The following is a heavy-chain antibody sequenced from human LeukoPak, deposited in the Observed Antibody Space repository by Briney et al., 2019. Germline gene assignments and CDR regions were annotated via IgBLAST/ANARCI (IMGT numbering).Heavy chain of an antibody. CDR2: IDYSGST. V-gene: IGHV4-59*01. J-gene: IGHJ3*02. CDR3: ARDRRRDLLHAFDI. D-gene: IGHD1-26*01. CDR1: GGTISNYY. Sequence: SETLSLTCTVSGGTISNYYWSWIRQPPGKGLEWIAYIDYSGSTNYNPSLKSRVTISVDASRNLFSLNLSSVTAADTAVYYCARDRRRDLLHAFDIWGQGTMVTVSS.